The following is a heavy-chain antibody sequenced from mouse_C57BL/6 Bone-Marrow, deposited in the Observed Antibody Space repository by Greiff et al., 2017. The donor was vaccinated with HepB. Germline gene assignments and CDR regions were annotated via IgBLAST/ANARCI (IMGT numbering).Heavy chain of an antibody. V-gene: IGHV5-9*01. CDR2: ISGGGGNT. CDR1: GFTFSSYT. D-gene: IGHD2-4*01. J-gene: IGHJ3*01. CDR3: ARQIYYDYAWFAY. Sequence: EVHLVESGGGLVKPGGSLKLSCAASGFTFSSYTMSWVRQTPEKRLEWVATISGGGGNTYYPDSVKGRFTISRDNAKNTLYLQMSSLRSEDTALYYCARQIYYDYAWFAYWGQGTLVTVSA.